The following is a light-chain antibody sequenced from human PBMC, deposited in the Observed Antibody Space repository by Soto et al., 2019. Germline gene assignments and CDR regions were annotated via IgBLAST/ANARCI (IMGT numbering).Light chain of an antibody. J-gene: IGKJ3*01. Sequence: DIQLTQSPSSLSASLGDRVTITCRASQSISTYLNWYQHKPGKAPKLLIYDASSLESGVPSRFSGSGSGTEFTLTISSLQPDDFATYYCQQYNSYSFTFGPGTKVDIK. V-gene: IGKV1-5*01. CDR1: QSISTY. CDR2: DAS. CDR3: QQYNSYSFT.